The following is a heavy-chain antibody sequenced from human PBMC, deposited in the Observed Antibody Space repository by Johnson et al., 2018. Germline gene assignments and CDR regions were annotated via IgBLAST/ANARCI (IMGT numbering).Heavy chain of an antibody. Sequence: QVQLVESGGGLVQPGRSLRLSCAASGFTLSDYYMSWIRPAPGKGLEWVSYISSRGNSVYYAASVKGRFTIPRDNAKNSLYLQMNSPRDEDTAVYYIAGGHGVKTHYWCQGTLVTVSS. J-gene: IGHJ4*02. CDR3: AGGHGVKTHY. V-gene: IGHV3-11*04. D-gene: IGHD2-21*01. CDR1: GFTLSDYY. CDR2: ISSRGNSV.